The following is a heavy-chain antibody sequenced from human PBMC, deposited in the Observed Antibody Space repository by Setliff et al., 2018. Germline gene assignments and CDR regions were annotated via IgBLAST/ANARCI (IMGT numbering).Heavy chain of an antibody. CDR1: GGSISSYY. D-gene: IGHD6-19*01. Sequence: SETLSLTCTVSGGSISSYYWGWIRQPPGKGLEWIGSIYHSGSTYYNPSLKSRVTMSIDPSKNQFSLKLNSVTAADMAVYYCAREQWLDPPGYYYMDVWAKGTTVTVSS. V-gene: IGHV4-39*07. CDR3: AREQWLDPPGYYYMDV. J-gene: IGHJ6*03. CDR2: IYHSGST.